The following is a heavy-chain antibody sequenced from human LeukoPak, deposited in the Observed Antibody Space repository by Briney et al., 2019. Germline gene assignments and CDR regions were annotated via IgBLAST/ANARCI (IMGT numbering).Heavy chain of an antibody. V-gene: IGHV3-21*01. J-gene: IGHJ4*02. D-gene: IGHD6-19*01. CDR3: ARLAGPRPGTYYFDF. Sequence: NPGGSLRLSCAASGFTYSDYAMKWVRQTPGKGLEWVSSITPTTDNIYYTPSVEGRFTISRDNAKHSLYLQMNNLRADDTAVYYCARLAGPRPGTYYFDFWGQGVQVTVSS. CDR2: ITPTTDNI. CDR1: GFTYSDYA.